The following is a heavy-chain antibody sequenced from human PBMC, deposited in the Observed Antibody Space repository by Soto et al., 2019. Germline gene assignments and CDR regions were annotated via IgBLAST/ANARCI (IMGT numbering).Heavy chain of an antibody. CDR2: IIPIFGTA. Sequence: TSVKVSCKASGGTFSSYAISWVRQAPGQGLEWMGGIIPIFGTANYAQKFQGRVTITPDESTSTAYMELSSLRSEDTAVYYWARGLLPPTPMKIWSGYYRLDYWGQGTLVTVSS. CDR3: ARGLLPPTPMKIWSGYYRLDY. J-gene: IGHJ4*02. CDR1: GGTFSSYA. D-gene: IGHD3-3*01. V-gene: IGHV1-69*13.